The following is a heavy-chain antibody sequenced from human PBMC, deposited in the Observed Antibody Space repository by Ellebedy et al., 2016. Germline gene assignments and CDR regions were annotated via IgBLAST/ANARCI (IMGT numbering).Heavy chain of an antibody. Sequence: GESLKISCAASGFTFSRYSMNWVRQAPGKGLVWVSRINSDGSSTSYADSVKGRFTISRDNAKNTLYLQMNSLRAEDTAVYYCARAIQRSYLGSWGQGTLVTVSS. V-gene: IGHV3-74*01. J-gene: IGHJ5*01. CDR3: ARAIQRSYLGS. CDR1: GFTFSRYS. D-gene: IGHD1-26*01. CDR2: INSDGSST.